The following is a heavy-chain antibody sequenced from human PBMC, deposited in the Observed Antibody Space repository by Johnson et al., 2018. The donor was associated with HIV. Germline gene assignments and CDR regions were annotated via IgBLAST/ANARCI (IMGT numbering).Heavy chain of an antibody. Sequence: QVLLVESGGGLVKPGGSLRLSCAASGFNFSDHYMTWIRQAPGKGLEWVSYISSGGRTIYYADSVKGRFTISRDNAKNSLYLQMNSLRAEDGAVYYCARVVGYKYGSAGDNDAFDIWGQGTMVTVSS. J-gene: IGHJ3*02. D-gene: IGHD5-18*01. V-gene: IGHV3-11*04. CDR1: GFNFSDHY. CDR2: ISSGGRTI. CDR3: ARVVGYKYGSAGDNDAFDI.